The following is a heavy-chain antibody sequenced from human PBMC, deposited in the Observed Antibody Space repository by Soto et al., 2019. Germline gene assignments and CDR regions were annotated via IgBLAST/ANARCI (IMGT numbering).Heavy chain of an antibody. CDR1: GFTFSSYS. D-gene: IGHD2-2*01. V-gene: IGHV3-48*02. Sequence: EEQLVESGGSLVQPGGSLRLSCAVSGFTFSSYSMNWVRQAPGKGLEWVSYISSSGTAIYSADSVKGRVTISRDNAKNSLYLQMNSLRDKDTTVYLCARDIMPRQEVYQSCMDFWGQGTTVTVSS. CDR3: ARDIMPRQEVYQSCMDF. CDR2: ISSSGTAI. J-gene: IGHJ6*02.